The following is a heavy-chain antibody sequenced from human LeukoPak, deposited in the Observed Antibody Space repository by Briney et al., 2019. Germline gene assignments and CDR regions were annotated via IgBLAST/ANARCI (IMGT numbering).Heavy chain of an antibody. CDR3: AREGGFYRPLDY. Sequence: SSETLSLTCGVSGGSVINTNWWTWVRQPPGKGLEWIGEVHLDGRTNYNPSLESRLTMSVDVSENQVSLELTSVTAADTAVYYCAREGGFYRPLDYSGPGTLVTVSS. J-gene: IGHJ4*02. D-gene: IGHD3-3*01. CDR2: VHLDGRT. V-gene: IGHV4-4*02. CDR1: GGSVINTNW.